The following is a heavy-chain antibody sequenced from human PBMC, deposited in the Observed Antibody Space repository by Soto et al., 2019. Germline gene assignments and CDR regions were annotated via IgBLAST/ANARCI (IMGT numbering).Heavy chain of an antibody. V-gene: IGHV5-51*01. CDR2: IYPGDSDT. J-gene: IGHJ6*02. Sequence: PGESLKISCKGSGYSFTSYWIGWVRQMPGKGLGWMGIIYPGDSDTRYSPSFQGQVTISADKSISTAYLQWSSLKASDTAMYYCARGDYDILTGDYKSYYGMDVWGQGTTVTVSS. CDR3: ARGDYDILTGDYKSYYGMDV. CDR1: GYSFTSYW. D-gene: IGHD3-9*01.